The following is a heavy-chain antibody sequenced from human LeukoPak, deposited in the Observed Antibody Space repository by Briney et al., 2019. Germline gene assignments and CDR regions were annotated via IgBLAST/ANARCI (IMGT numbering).Heavy chain of an antibody. D-gene: IGHD6-13*01. J-gene: IGHJ4*02. CDR3: ARIGEVAAAVIFDY. CDR2: IINSSSYI. CDR1: GFAFRRDY. V-gene: IGHV3-21*01. Sequence: PGGAPRPPSSASGFAFRRDYMKRVRQAPGEGLGGGSSIINSSSYIYYADSVKGRFTISRDNAKNSLYLQMNSLRAEDTAVYYCARIGEVAAAVIFDYWGQGTLVTVSS.